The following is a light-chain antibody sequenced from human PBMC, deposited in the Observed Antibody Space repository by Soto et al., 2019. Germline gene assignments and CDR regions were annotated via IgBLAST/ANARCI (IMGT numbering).Light chain of an antibody. V-gene: IGLV2-14*03. CDR3: SSYTTSSTPHYV. CDR2: DVS. Sequence: QSLLTKPAAVSGSPGQSISICCPGTSGDGVGYNSVSWYQHHPGKAPKLMIFDVSDRPSGVSSRFSGSKSGNTASLTISGLQAEDEADYYCSSYTTSSTPHYVFGPGTKVTVL. CDR1: SGDGVGYNS. J-gene: IGLJ1*01.